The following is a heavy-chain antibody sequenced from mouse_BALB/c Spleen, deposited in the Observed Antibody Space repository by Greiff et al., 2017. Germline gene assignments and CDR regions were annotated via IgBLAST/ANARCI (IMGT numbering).Heavy chain of an antibody. CDR2: IYPSDSYT. Sequence: VQLQQPGAELVRPGASVKLSCKASGYTFTSYWINWVKQRPGQGLEWIGNIYPSDSYTNYNQKFKDKATLTVDKSSSTAYMQLSSPTSEDSAVYYCTRNDYDLYYYAMDYWGQGTSVTVSS. D-gene: IGHD2-4*01. V-gene: IGHV1-69*02. CDR3: TRNDYDLYYYAMDY. J-gene: IGHJ4*01. CDR1: GYTFTSYW.